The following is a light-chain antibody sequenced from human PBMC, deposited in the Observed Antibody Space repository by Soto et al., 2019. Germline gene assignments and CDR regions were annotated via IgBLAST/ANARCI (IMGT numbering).Light chain of an antibody. CDR2: DTS. J-gene: IGKJ5*01. CDR1: QSVSSY. Sequence: VLTQSPATLSLSPGERATLSCRASQSVSSYLAWYQQKPGQAPRLLIYDTSNRATGVPARFSGSGSGTDFTLTISRLEPEDFAVYYCQQSDTFGQGTRLEIK. V-gene: IGKV3-11*01. CDR3: QQSDT.